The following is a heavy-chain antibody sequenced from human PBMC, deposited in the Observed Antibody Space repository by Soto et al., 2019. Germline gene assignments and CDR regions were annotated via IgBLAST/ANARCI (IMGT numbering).Heavy chain of an antibody. CDR1: GFTFSTYA. D-gene: IGHD1-20*01. J-gene: IGHJ4*02. CDR3: AKTGVVGLTPYYFDY. V-gene: IGHV3-23*01. Sequence: GGSLRLSCVASGFTFSTYAMTWVRQAPGKGPEWVSTLSGTSGSKFYTDSVKGRFSISRDNSKNTLYLQMNSLRAEDTAIYYCAKTGVVGLTPYYFDYWGRGTLVTVSS. CDR2: LSGTSGSK.